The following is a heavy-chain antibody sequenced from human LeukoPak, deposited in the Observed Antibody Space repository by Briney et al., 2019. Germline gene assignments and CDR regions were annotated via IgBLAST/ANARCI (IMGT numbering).Heavy chain of an antibody. J-gene: IGHJ4*02. V-gene: IGHV5-51*01. CDR2: IYPADSDT. Sequence: GESLQISCQGSGYSFTSYWIGWVRQMPGKGPEWMGIIYPADSDTRYSPSFQGQATISADKSISTAYLQWSSLKASDTTMYYCARLGLAQQWLASIDYWGQGTLVTVSS. CDR3: ARLGLAQQWLASIDY. CDR1: GYSFTSYW. D-gene: IGHD6-19*01.